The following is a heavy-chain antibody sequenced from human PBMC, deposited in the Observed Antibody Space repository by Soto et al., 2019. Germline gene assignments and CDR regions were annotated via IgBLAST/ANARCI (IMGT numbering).Heavy chain of an antibody. V-gene: IGHV2-5*02. D-gene: IGHD5-12*01. J-gene: IGHJ4*02. Sequence: QITVKESGLTLVKPTQTLTLTCTFSGFSLSTNGMGVGWIRQSPGKALEWLALIYWDDDKRYSPSLRSRLTSTQDTSKTQVDLTMTNMDPVDTATYSCARLTRGVYDLDRLWEKFDYWGQGTLVTVSS. CDR3: ARLTRGVYDLDRLWEKFDY. CDR1: GFSLSTNGMG. CDR2: IYWDDDK.